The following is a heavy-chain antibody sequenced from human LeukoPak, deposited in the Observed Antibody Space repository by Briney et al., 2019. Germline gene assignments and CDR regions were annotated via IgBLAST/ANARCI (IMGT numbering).Heavy chain of an antibody. CDR1: GGSISNYF. CDR2: IYSTGRS. J-gene: IGHJ3*01. V-gene: IGHV4-4*07. Sequence: SETLSLTCTVSGGSISNYFWSWVRQPAGKGLEWIGRIYSTGRSDYNPSLKSRITMSVDTSKNQFSLKLSSVTAADTAVYYCARHLYSSSWFVVWGQGTMVTVSS. D-gene: IGHD6-13*01. CDR3: ARHLYSSSWFVV.